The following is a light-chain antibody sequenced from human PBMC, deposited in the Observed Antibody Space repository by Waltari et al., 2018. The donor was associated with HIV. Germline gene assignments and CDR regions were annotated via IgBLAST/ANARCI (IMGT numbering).Light chain of an antibody. Sequence: QSFLTQPPSASGTPGRRVVISCSGNTSNVGSTPVNWYRQVPGTAPKLLMFSNKQRPSGVTDRFSGSKSGTSASLAIKGLQSEDEADYYCAARDDSLNVWVFGGGTKLTVL. J-gene: IGLJ3*02. CDR3: AARDDSLNVWV. V-gene: IGLV1-44*01. CDR1: TSNVGSTP. CDR2: SNK.